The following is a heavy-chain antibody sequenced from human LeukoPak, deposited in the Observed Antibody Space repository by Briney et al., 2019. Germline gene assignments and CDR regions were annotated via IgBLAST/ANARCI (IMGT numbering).Heavy chain of an antibody. Sequence: PSETLSLTCTVSGDSIRSYYWSWIRQSPGKGLEWIAYIYYNGRTNYNPSLKSRVTISVDTSKNQFSLKLSSVTAADTAVYYCARDSYCSGGSCYGPSAFDIWGQGTMVTVSS. J-gene: IGHJ3*02. CDR1: GDSIRSYY. CDR3: ARDSYCSGGSCYGPSAFDI. D-gene: IGHD2-15*01. CDR2: IYYNGRT. V-gene: IGHV4-59*12.